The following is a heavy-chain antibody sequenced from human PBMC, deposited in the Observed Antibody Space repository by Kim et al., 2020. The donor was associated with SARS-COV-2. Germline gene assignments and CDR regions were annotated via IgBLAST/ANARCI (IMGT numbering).Heavy chain of an antibody. D-gene: IGHD1-26*01. CDR3: ARDRSYVYYYYGMDV. CDR1: GFTVSSNY. CDR2: IYSGGST. V-gene: IGHV3-66*01. J-gene: IGHJ6*02. Sequence: GGSLRLSCAASGFTVSSNYMSWVRQAPGKGLEWVSVIYSGGSTYYADSVKGRFTISRDNSKNTLYLQMNSLRAEDTAVYYCARDRSYVYYYYGMDVWGQGTTVTVSS.